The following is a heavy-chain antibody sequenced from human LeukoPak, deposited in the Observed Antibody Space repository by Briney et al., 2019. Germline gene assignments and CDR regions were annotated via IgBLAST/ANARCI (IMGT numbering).Heavy chain of an antibody. CDR3: ARENVLLWFGELSSWAFDI. V-gene: IGHV4-30-4*08. CDR2: IYYSWST. D-gene: IGHD3-10*01. CDR1: GGSISSGDYY. Sequence: SETLSLTCTVSGGSISSGDYYWRWLRQPPGTGLEWVGYIYYSWSTYYNPSLKSRVTISVDTSKNQFSLKLSSVTAADTAVYFCARENVLLWFGELSSWAFDIWGQGTMVTVSS. J-gene: IGHJ3*02.